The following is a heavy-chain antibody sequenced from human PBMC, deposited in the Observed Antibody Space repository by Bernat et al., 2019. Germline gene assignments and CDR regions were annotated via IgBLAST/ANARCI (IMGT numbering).Heavy chain of an antibody. CDR3: ARRAVRFYYMDV. J-gene: IGHJ6*03. D-gene: IGHD6-6*01. CDR1: GGSISSVIYS. V-gene: IGHV4-39*01. CDR2: IYYSGST. Sequence: QLQLQESGPGLVKPSETLSLSCTVSGGSISSVIYSWGWIRQPPGKGLEWIGSIYYSGSTYYNPSLKSRVTISVDTSNNQFSLKLSSVTAADTAVYYCARRAVRFYYMDVWGKGTTVTVS.